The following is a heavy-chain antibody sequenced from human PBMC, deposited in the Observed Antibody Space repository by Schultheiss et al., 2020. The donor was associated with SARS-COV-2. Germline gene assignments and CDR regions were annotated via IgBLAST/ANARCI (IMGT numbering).Heavy chain of an antibody. D-gene: IGHD3-22*01. CDR2: IYSGGST. CDR3: AREGPYDSSGYYRYYYYYGMDV. V-gene: IGHV3-66*02. J-gene: IGHJ6*02. Sequence: GGSLRLSCAASGFTVSSNYMSWVRQAPGKGLEWVSVIYSGGSTYYADSVKGRFTISRDNSKNTLYLQMNSLRAEDTAVYYCAREGPYDSSGYYRYYYYYGMDVWGQGTTVTVSS. CDR1: GFTVSSNY.